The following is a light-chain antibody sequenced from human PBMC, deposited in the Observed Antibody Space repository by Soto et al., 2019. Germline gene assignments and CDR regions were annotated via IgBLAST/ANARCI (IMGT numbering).Light chain of an antibody. Sequence: DIQMTQSPSTLSASVGDRVTITCRASQSISSRLAWYQQKPGTAPKLLIYDASSLESGVPSRFSGSGSGTDFTLTISSLQPEDFATYYCQQSYNSLFTFGQGTRLEI. J-gene: IGKJ5*01. CDR3: QQSYNSLFT. CDR1: QSISSR. CDR2: DAS. V-gene: IGKV1-5*01.